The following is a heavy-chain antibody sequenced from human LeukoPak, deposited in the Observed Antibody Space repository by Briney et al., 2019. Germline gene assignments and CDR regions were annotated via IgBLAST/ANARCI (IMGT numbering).Heavy chain of an antibody. CDR3: TKYYGSGSWAFDI. CDR1: GGSISSSSYY. V-gene: IGHV4-39*01. Sequence: PSETLSLTCTVSGGSISSSSYYWGWIRQPPGKGLEWIGSIYYSGGTYYNPSLKSRVTISVDTSKNQFSLKLSSVTAADTAVYYCTKYYGSGSWAFDIWGQGTMVTVSS. D-gene: IGHD3-10*01. CDR2: IYYSGGT. J-gene: IGHJ3*02.